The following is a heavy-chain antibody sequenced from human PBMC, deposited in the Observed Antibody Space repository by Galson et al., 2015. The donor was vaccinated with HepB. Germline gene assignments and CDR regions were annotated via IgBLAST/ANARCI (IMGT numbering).Heavy chain of an antibody. V-gene: IGHV4-61*01. D-gene: IGHD2-15*01. CDR1: GGSVSSGSYY. CDR3: ARVGVFRGIVVVVAATRARYYYYMDV. Sequence: ETLSLTCTVSGGSVSSGSYYWSWIRQPPGKGLEWIGYIYYSGSTNYNPSLKSRVTISVDTSKNQFSLKLSSVTAADTAVYYCARVGVFRGIVVVVAATRARYYYYMDVWGKGTTVTVSS. J-gene: IGHJ6*03. CDR2: IYYSGST.